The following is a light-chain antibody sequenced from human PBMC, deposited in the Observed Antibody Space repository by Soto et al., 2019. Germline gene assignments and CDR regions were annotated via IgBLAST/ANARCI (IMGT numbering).Light chain of an antibody. CDR1: QSIGSSF. CDR2: GAS. Sequence: EIVLTQSPGTLSLSPGERAALSCRASQSIGSSFLAWYQHKPGQAPRLLIHGASSRATGIPDRFSGSGSGTDFTLTISRLDPEDFAVYYCQLYGASLVTFGQGT. CDR3: QLYGASLVT. J-gene: IGKJ2*01. V-gene: IGKV3-20*01.